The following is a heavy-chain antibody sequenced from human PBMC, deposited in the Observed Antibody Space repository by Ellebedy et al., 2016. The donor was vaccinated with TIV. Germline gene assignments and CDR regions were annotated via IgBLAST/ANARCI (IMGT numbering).Heavy chain of an antibody. Sequence: MPSETLSLTCTVSSASISGYYWGWIRQPPGKTLEWIGYIYYSGSTNYNPSLKSRVTISVDTSKNQFSLNLSSVTAADTAVYYCARVSRYFEYWGQGILVPVSS. CDR3: ARVSRYFEY. CDR2: IYYSGST. CDR1: SASISGYY. V-gene: IGHV4-59*01. J-gene: IGHJ4*02.